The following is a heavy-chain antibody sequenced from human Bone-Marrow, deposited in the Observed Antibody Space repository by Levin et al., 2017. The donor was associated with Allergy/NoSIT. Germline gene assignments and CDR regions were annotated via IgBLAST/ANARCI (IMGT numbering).Heavy chain of an antibody. Sequence: PGGSLRLSCAAAGFTFSRYYMHWVRQAPGKGLVWVSRITLDVTDTYYADSVKGRFTISRDNAENTLFLQMNSLRAEDTAIYYCGRGGCSRTSCLDYWGQGILVTVSS. CDR2: ITLDVTDT. V-gene: IGHV3-74*01. J-gene: IGHJ4*02. D-gene: IGHD2-2*01. CDR1: GFTFSRYY. CDR3: GRGGCSRTSCLDY.